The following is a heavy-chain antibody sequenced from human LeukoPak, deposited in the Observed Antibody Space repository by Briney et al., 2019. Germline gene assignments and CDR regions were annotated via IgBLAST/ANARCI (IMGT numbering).Heavy chain of an antibody. J-gene: IGHJ1*01. CDR1: GGSFSGYY. V-gene: IGHV4-34*01. CDR3: ARGVRGYFQH. CDR2: INHSGST. D-gene: IGHD3-16*01. Sequence: SETLSLTCAVYGGSFSGYYWSWIRQPPGKGLEWIGEINHSGSTNYNPSLKSRVTISVDTSKNQFSLKLSSVTAADTAVYYCARGVRGYFQHWGQGTLVTVSS.